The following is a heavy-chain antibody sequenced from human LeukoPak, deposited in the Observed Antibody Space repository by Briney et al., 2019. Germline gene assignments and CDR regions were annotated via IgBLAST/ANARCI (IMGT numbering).Heavy chain of an antibody. Sequence: SETLSLTCTVSGGSISSGDYYWTWIRQPPGKALEWIGYIYHSGSTHYKASLKSRLTISLDTFRNQFSLRLTSVTAADTAVYFCARGLRGIMVRGAITDLNWFDPWGQGTLVAVSS. J-gene: IGHJ5*02. CDR1: GGSISSGDYY. V-gene: IGHV4-30-4*01. D-gene: IGHD3-10*01. CDR3: ARGLRGIMVRGAITDLNWFDP. CDR2: IYHSGST.